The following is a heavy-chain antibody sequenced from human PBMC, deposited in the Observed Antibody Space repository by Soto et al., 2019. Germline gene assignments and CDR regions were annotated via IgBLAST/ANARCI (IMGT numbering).Heavy chain of an antibody. Sequence: GGSLRLSCAASGFTFSCCAMSWVRQAPGKGLEWVAVISYDGSNKYYADSVKGRFTISRDNSKNTLYLQMNSLRAEDTAVYYCAKEAEMATTPLFDYWGQGTLVTVSS. D-gene: IGHD5-12*01. CDR1: GFTFSCCA. CDR2: ISYDGSNK. V-gene: IGHV3-30*18. CDR3: AKEAEMATTPLFDY. J-gene: IGHJ4*02.